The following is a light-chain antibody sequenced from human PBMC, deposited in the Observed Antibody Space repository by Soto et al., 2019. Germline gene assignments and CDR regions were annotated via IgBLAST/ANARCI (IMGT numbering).Light chain of an antibody. J-gene: IGKJ5*01. CDR2: DAS. CDR3: QQFNNLIT. Sequence: AIQLTQSPSSLSASVGDRVTITCRASQGISSALAWYQQKPGKAPKLLIYDASSLESGVPSRFSGSGSGTDFTLTISSLQPEDVATYYCQQFNNLITFGQGTRLEIK. CDR1: QGISSA. V-gene: IGKV1D-13*01.